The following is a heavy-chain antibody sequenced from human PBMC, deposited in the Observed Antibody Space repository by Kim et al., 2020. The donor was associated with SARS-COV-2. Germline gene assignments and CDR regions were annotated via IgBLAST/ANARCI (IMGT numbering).Heavy chain of an antibody. CDR3: AREGIGYCSSTSCYNAFDI. J-gene: IGHJ3*02. D-gene: IGHD2-2*02. V-gene: IGHV4-59*01. Sequence: RVTISVDTSKNQFSLKLSAVTAADTAVYYCAREGIGYCSSTSCYNAFDIWGQGTMVTVSS.